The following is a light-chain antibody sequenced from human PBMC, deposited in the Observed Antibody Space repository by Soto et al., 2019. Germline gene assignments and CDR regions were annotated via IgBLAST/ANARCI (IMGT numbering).Light chain of an antibody. V-gene: IGLV2-8*01. Sequence: QSALTQPPSASGSPGQSVTISCTGTSSDVGAYNYVSWYQQHPGKAPKLMIYEVTKRPSGVPDRFSGSKSGNTASLTVSGLQAEAEADYYCSSYAGSNILYVFGTGTKLTVL. CDR2: EVT. J-gene: IGLJ1*01. CDR1: SSDVGAYNY. CDR3: SSYAGSNILYV.